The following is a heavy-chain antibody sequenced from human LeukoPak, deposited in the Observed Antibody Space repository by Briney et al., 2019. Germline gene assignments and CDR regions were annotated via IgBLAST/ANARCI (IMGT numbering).Heavy chain of an antibody. J-gene: IGHJ1*01. V-gene: IGHV3-48*01. CDR2: ISRNSGSI. D-gene: IGHD4-17*01. CDR3: ARPLDDYADYVSYFHR. CDR1: GFTFSTYS. Sequence: GGSLRLSCAASGFTFSTYSMNWVRQAPGKGLEWVSYISRNSGSIYYAYSVKGRFTISRDNAKNSLYLQMNSLRAEDTAVYYCARPLDDYADYVSYFHRWGQGTLVTVPS.